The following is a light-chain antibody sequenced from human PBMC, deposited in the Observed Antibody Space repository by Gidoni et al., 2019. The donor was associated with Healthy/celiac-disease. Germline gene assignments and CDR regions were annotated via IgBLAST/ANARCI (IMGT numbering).Light chain of an antibody. CDR2: DAS. Sequence: EIVLTQSPATLSLSPGERATLSCRASQSVSSYLAWYQQKPGQAPRLLIYDASNRATGIPARFSGSGFGTDFTLTISSLGPEDFAVYYCQQRSNWPPTFGPGTKVDIK. J-gene: IGKJ3*01. CDR3: QQRSNWPPT. V-gene: IGKV3-11*01. CDR1: QSVSSY.